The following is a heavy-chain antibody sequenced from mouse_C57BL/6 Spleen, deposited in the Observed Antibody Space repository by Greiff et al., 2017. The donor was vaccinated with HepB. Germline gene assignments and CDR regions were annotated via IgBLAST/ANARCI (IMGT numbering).Heavy chain of an antibody. J-gene: IGHJ4*01. Sequence: QVQLKQSGAELVRPGASVKLSCKASGYNFTDYYINWVKQRPGQGLEWIARIYPGSGNTYYNEKFKGKATLTAEKSSSTAYMQLSSLTSEDSAVYFCARGAMDYWGQGTSVTVSS. V-gene: IGHV1-76*01. CDR2: IYPGSGNT. CDR3: ARGAMDY. CDR1: GYNFTDYY.